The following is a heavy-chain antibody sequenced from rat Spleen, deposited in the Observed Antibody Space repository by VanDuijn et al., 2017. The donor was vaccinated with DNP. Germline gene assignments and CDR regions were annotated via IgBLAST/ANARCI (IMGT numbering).Heavy chain of an antibody. Sequence: EVQLVESGGDLVQPGRSLKLSCVASGFTFNKYWMTWIRQAPKKGLEWVATISSSDNRTYYPDSVKGRFTISRDNAKGSLYLQMNSLKSEDTATYYCASHPLDAWGQGTSVTVSS. CDR3: ASHPLDA. CDR1: GFTFNKYW. CDR2: ISSSDNRT. D-gene: IGHD3-1*01. V-gene: IGHV5-31*01. J-gene: IGHJ4*01.